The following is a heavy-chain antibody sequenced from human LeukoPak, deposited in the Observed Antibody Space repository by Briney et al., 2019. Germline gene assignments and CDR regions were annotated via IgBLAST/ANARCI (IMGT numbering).Heavy chain of an antibody. Sequence: ASVKVSCKASGYIFSNFDINWVRQAPGQGLEWMGWINPNSGGTNYAQKFQGRVTMTRDTSISTAYMELSRLRSDDTAVYYCARIPAAMSDWGQGTLVTVSS. CDR2: INPNSGGT. J-gene: IGHJ4*02. CDR3: ARIPAAMSD. V-gene: IGHV1-2*02. CDR1: GYIFSNFD. D-gene: IGHD2-2*01.